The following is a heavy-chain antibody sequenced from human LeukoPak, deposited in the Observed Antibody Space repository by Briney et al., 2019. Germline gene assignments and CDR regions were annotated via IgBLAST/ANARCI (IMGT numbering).Heavy chain of an antibody. CDR2: ISAYNGNT. V-gene: IGHV1-18*01. CDR1: GYTFTSYG. D-gene: IGHD3-22*01. CDR3: AREGDPSGYYYVDY. J-gene: IGHJ4*02. Sequence: ASVKVSCKASGYTFTSYGISWVRQAPGQGLEWMGWISAYNGNTNYAQKLQGRVTMTTDTSTSTAYTELRSLRSDDTAVYYCAREGDPSGYYYVDYWGREPWSPSPQ.